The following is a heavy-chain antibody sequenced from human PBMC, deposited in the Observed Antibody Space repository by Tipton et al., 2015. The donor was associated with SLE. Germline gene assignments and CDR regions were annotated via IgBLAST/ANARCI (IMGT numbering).Heavy chain of an antibody. J-gene: IGHJ3*02. CDR2: IYHSGST. V-gene: IGHV4-38-2*01. CDR3: AREGIVVGAFDI. CDR1: GYSISSGYY. Sequence: TLSLTCAVSGYSISSGYYWGWIRQPPGKGLAWIGSIYHSGSTYYNPSLKSRVTISVDTSKNQFSLKQSTVTAADTAVYYCAREGIVVGAFDIWGQGTMVTVSS. D-gene: IGHD2-15*01.